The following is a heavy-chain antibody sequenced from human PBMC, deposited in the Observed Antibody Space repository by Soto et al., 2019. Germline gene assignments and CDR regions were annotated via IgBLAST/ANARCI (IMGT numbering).Heavy chain of an antibody. CDR1: GYTFTSYA. J-gene: IGHJ5*02. V-gene: IGHV1-8*01. CDR3: ARGKINYDFWSGYLVDP. CDR2: MKSNSGNT. D-gene: IGHD3-3*01. Sequence: QVQLVQSGSEVKKPGSSVKVSCKASGYTFTSYAIKCGRPATGQGLEWMGWMKSNSGNTGYAQKYQGRVTMTMNTSISTAYMELRSRRSYDPAVYYCARGKINYDFWSGYLVDPWCQGTLITVS.